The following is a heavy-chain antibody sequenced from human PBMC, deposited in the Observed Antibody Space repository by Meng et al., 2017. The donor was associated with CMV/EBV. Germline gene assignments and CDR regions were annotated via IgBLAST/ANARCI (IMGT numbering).Heavy chain of an antibody. J-gene: IGHJ6*02. CDR1: GYTFTSYG. CDR2: ISAYNGNT. Sequence: ASVKVSCKASGYTFTSYGISWVRQAPGQGLEWMGWISAYNGNTNYAQKLQGRVTMTTDTSTSTAYMELRSLRSDDTAVYYCARAWGGIVVVPAAIPPYGMDVWGQGTTVTVSS. D-gene: IGHD2-2*02. CDR3: ARAWGGIVVVPAAIPPYGMDV. V-gene: IGHV1-18*01.